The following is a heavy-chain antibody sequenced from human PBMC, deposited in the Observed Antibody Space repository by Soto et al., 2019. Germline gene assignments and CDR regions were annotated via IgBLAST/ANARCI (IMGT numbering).Heavy chain of an antibody. V-gene: IGHV3-23*01. J-gene: IGHJ6*03. CDR1: GFTFSSYA. D-gene: IGHD5-12*01. CDR2: ISGSGGST. Sequence: GESLKISCAASGFTFSSYAMSWVRQAPGKGLEWVSAISGSGGSTYYADSVKGRFTISRDNSKNTLYLQMNSLRAEDTAVYYCAKCGPEWLRPYYYYMDVWGKGTTVTVSS. CDR3: AKCGPEWLRPYYYYMDV.